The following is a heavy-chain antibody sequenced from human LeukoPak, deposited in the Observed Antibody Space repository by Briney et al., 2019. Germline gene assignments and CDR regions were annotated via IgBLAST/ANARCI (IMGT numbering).Heavy chain of an antibody. D-gene: IGHD3-22*01. CDR3: ATGEPLYYDSSGYVDY. CDR1: GFTFSSYS. V-gene: IGHV3-48*01. CDR2: ISSASGSI. Sequence: GGSLRLSCAASGFTFSSYSMNWVRQAPGKGLEWVSYISSASGSIYYADSVKGRFTISRDNSKNTLHLQMNSLRAEDTAVYYCATGEPLYYDSSGYVDYWGQGTLVTVSS. J-gene: IGHJ4*02.